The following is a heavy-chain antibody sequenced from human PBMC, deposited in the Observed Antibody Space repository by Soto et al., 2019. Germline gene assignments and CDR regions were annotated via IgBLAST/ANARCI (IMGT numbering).Heavy chain of an antibody. Sequence: PSETLSLTCSVSGDSISGYYLSWIRQSPGKGLQWIGYVYHIGSTTSTNYNPSLSGRVTISVDMSQNQFSLQMYSATAADTAVYFCAKYRRTDAEGYTFDYWGQGALVTVSS. V-gene: IGHV4-59*01. CDR2: VYHIGSTTST. D-gene: IGHD2-15*01. CDR1: GDSISGYY. J-gene: IGHJ4*02. CDR3: AKYRRTDAEGYTFDY.